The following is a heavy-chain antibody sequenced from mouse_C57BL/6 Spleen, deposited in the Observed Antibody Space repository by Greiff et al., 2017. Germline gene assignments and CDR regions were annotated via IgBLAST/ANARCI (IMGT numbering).Heavy chain of an antibody. D-gene: IGHD2-4*01. Sequence: VQLQQSGAELVKPGASVKISCKASGYAFSSYWMNWVKQRPGKGLEWIGQIYPGDGDTNYNGKFKGKATLTADKSSSTAYMQLSSLASEDSAVYLCARPYDYDGAWFAYWGQGTLVTVSA. CDR3: ARPYDYDGAWFAY. CDR1: GYAFSSYW. CDR2: IYPGDGDT. J-gene: IGHJ3*01. V-gene: IGHV1-80*01.